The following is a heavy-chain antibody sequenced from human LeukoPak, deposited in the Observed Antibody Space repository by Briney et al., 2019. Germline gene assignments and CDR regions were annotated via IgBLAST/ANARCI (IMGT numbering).Heavy chain of an antibody. CDR2: FDPEDGET. Sequence: ASVKVSCKVSGYTLTELSMHWVRQAPGKGLEWMGGFDPEDGETIYAQKFQGRVTMTEDTSTDTAYMELSSLRSEDTAVYYCARDGAHDYSNPYFDYWGQGTLATVSS. CDR3: ARDGAHDYSNPYFDY. CDR1: GYTLTELS. J-gene: IGHJ4*02. V-gene: IGHV1-24*01. D-gene: IGHD4-11*01.